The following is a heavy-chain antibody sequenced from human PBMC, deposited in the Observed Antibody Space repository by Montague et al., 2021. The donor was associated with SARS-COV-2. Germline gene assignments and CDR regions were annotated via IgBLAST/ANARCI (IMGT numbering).Heavy chain of an antibody. CDR3: ARPGRGYSYGLDAFEV. D-gene: IGHD5-18*01. J-gene: IGHJ3*01. Sequence: SETRSLTCTVSGGSISNSIYYWGWIRQPPGKGLERIGSIYYTGSTYYNPSLKSRVTISMNTSNNQFFLKLTSVTAADTAVYYCARPGRGYSYGLDAFEVWGQGTMVTVSS. CDR2: IYYTGST. V-gene: IGHV4-39*01. CDR1: GGSISNSIYY.